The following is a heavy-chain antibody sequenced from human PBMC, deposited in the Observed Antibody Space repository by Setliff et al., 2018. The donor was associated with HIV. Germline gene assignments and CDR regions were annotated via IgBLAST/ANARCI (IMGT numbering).Heavy chain of an antibody. J-gene: IGHJ3*02. Sequence: ASVKVSCKASGYTFTAYYLHWVRQAPGQGLEWMGRINPNNGDTNYAQKFRGRVTMTRDTSISTAYMELSRLRSDDTAVYYCARDPGYKSTWYGVFDIWGQGTMVTVSS. CDR1: GYTFTAYY. D-gene: IGHD6-13*01. CDR3: ARDPGYKSTWYGVFDI. V-gene: IGHV1-2*06. CDR2: INPNNGDT.